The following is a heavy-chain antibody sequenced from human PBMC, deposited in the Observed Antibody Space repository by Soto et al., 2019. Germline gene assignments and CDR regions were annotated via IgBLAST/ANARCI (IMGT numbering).Heavy chain of an antibody. CDR3: ARRAAALDFDY. CDR1: GFTFSSYG. V-gene: IGHV3-33*01. D-gene: IGHD6-13*01. Sequence: PGGSLRLSCAASGFTFSSYGMHWVRQAPGKGLEWVAVIWYDGSNKYYADSVKGRFTISRDNSKNTLYLQMNSLRAEDTAVYYCARRAAALDFDYWGQGTLVTVSS. J-gene: IGHJ4*02. CDR2: IWYDGSNK.